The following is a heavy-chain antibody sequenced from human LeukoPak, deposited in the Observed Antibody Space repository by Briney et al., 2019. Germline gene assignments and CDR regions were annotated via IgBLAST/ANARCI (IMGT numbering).Heavy chain of an antibody. D-gene: IGHD5-12*01. J-gene: IGHJ4*02. CDR1: GYIFTSYW. Sequence: GESLRISCKGSGYIFTSYWISWVRQVPGKGLEWMGRIDPSDSYTNYSPSFEGRVSISADKSIRTAYLQWSSLQASDTAMYYCARHFSDRYNGYASRDFDYWGQGTLVTVSS. V-gene: IGHV5-10-1*01. CDR3: ARHFSDRYNGYASRDFDY. CDR2: IDPSDSYT.